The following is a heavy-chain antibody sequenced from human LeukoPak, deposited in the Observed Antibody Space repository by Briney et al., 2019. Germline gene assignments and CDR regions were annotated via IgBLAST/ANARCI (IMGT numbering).Heavy chain of an antibody. V-gene: IGHV5-51*01. Sequence: GESLKISCKGSGYSFTSYWIGWVRQMPGKGLEWMGIIYPGDSDTRYSPSFQGQVTISADKSISTAYLQWSSLKASDTAMYYCARRKRRYDFWRGYYAFDYWGQGTLVTVSS. CDR3: ARRKRRYDFWRGYYAFDY. D-gene: IGHD3-3*01. J-gene: IGHJ4*02. CDR1: GYSFTSYW. CDR2: IYPGDSDT.